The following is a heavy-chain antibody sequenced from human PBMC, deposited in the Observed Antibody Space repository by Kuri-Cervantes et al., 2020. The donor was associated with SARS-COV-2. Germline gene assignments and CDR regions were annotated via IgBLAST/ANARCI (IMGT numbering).Heavy chain of an antibody. D-gene: IGHD3-9*01. CDR2: ISYDGSNK. J-gene: IGHJ6*02. CDR3: AKDVGYFGGMDV. CDR1: GFTFSSYG. V-gene: IGHV3-30*18. Sequence: GGSLRLSCAASGFTFSSYGMHWVRQAPGKGLEWVAVISYDGSNKYYAGSVKGRFTISRDNSKNTLYLQMNSLRAEDTAVYYCAKDVGYFGGMDVWGQGTTVTVSS.